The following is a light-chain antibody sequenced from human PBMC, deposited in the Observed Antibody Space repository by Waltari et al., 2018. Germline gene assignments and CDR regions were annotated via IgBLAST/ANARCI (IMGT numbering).Light chain of an antibody. CDR2: AVS. V-gene: IGLV2-11*01. CDR1: SSDVGGYNY. CDR3: CSFAGSHTYVV. J-gene: IGLJ2*01. Sequence: QSALTQPRSVSGSPGQSVTISCTGTSSDVGGYNYVSWYQQHPGKAPKLMVYAVSTRPSGVPDRFSGSKSGNTASLTISGLQTEDEADYYCCSFAGSHTYVVFGGGTKLTVL.